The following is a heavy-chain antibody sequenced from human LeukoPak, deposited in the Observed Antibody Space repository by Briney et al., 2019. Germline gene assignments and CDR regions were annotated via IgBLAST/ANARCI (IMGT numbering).Heavy chain of an antibody. Sequence: PGGSLRLSCAASGFTFSSYAMHWVRQAPGKGLEWVAVISYDGSNKYYADSVKGRFTISRDNSKNTLYLQMNSLRAEDTAVYYCARDTSSTSTYYGMDGWGQGTTVTVSS. CDR3: ARDTSSTSTYYGMDG. CDR2: ISYDGSNK. D-gene: IGHD2-2*01. V-gene: IGHV3-30-3*01. J-gene: IGHJ6*02. CDR1: GFTFSSYA.